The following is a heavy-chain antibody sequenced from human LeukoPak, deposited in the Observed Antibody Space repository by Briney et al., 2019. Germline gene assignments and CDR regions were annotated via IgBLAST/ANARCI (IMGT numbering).Heavy chain of an antibody. CDR1: GYTLTELS. CDR3: ATDFPALGGSDNYDYVWGSYRSMYY. J-gene: IGHJ4*02. V-gene: IGHV1-24*01. CDR2: FDPEDGET. D-gene: IGHD3-16*02. Sequence: ASVKVSCKVSGYTLTELSMHWVRQAPGKGLEWTGGFDPEDGETIYAQKFQGRVTMTEDTSTDTAYMELSSLRSEDTAVYYCATDFPALGGSDNYDYVWGSYRSMYYWGQGTLVTVSS.